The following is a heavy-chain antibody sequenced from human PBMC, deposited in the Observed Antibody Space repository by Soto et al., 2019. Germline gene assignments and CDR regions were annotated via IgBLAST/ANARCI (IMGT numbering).Heavy chain of an antibody. J-gene: IGHJ1*01. D-gene: IGHD6-19*01. V-gene: IGHV1-18*01. CDR1: GYTFTSYG. CDR3: ARDTAGLVTTKEYCQH. Sequence: QVQLVQSGAEVKKPGASVKVSCKASGYTFTSYGISWVRQAPGQGLEWMGWISAYNGNTNYSQKLQGRGTMTTDTSTRTAYMELRSLRSDNTAVYYCARDTAGLVTTKEYCQHWGQGTLVTVSS. CDR2: ISAYNGNT.